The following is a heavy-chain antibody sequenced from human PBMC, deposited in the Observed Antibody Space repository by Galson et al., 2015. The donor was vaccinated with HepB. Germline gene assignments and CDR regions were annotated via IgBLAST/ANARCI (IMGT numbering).Heavy chain of an antibody. CDR2: IYHSGDA. CDR1: GASIRTLDW. CDR3: ARERVGGDFDH. D-gene: IGHD2-2*01. J-gene: IGHJ4*02. Sequence: ETLSLTCAVSGASIRTLDWWSWVRQSPGKRLEWIGQIYHSGDANYNPALRSRVTMSIDTSKKQFSLRLSSVTAADTAVYYCARERVGGDFDHWGQGTPVTVSS. V-gene: IGHV4/OR15-8*02.